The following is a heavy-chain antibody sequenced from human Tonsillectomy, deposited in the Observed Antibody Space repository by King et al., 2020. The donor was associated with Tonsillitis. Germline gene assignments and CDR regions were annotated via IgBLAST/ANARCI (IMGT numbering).Heavy chain of an antibody. CDR3: ARVGYCNNVTCHNIDH. J-gene: IGHJ4*02. CDR2: ISADTGNP. V-gene: IGHV7-4-1*02. Sequence: QLVQSGSELKKPGASVTVSCKTSGYTFTTYPMSWVRQAPGQGLEWRGWISADTGNPTYAQGITGRFVFSLDTSVTTAYLQITSLKAEETAIYYCARVGYCNNVTCHNIDHWGQGTLVTVSS. D-gene: IGHD2-8*01. CDR1: GYTFTTYP.